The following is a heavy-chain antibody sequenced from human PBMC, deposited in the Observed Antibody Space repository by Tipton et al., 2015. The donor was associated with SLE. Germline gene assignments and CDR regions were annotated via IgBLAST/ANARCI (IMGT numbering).Heavy chain of an antibody. D-gene: IGHD3-22*01. CDR1: GFTFGDYA. J-gene: IGHJ4*02. Sequence: SLRLSCTASGFTFGDYAMSWVRQAPGKGLEWVGSIRSKAYGGTTEYAASVKGRFTISRDDSKSIAYLQMNSLKTEDTAVYYCTRDKANYYDSSGYYSFDYWGQGTLVTVSS. CDR2: IRSKAYGGTT. CDR3: TRDKANYYDSSGYYSFDY. V-gene: IGHV3-49*04.